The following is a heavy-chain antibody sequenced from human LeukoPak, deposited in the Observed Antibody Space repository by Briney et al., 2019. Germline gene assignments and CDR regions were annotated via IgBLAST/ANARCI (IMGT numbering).Heavy chain of an antibody. Sequence: GGSLKISCKGSGYSFTSFWIGWVRQMPGKGLEWVGIIYPGDSDSRYSPSFQGQVTISADKSISTASLQWSSLKASDTAIYYCVRRMYYYGSGSYFPFDYWGQGTLVTVSS. CDR2: IYPGDSDS. CDR3: VRRMYYYGSGSYFPFDY. CDR1: GYSFTSFW. V-gene: IGHV5-51*01. D-gene: IGHD3-10*01. J-gene: IGHJ4*02.